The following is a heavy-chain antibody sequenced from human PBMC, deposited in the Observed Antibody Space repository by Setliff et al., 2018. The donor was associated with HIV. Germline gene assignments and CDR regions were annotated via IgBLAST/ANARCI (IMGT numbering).Heavy chain of an antibody. CDR1: GFTFNAYA. V-gene: IGHV3-74*01. CDR3: ASARIPTGGTSTSLDY. D-gene: IGHD1-1*01. J-gene: IGHJ4*02. Sequence: PWGSLRLSCAASGFTFNAYAMHWVRQPPGKGLVWVSRINSDGSSAIYADSVKGRFTFSRDNAKNTLYLQMDSLRPEDTAVYYCASARIPTGGTSTSLDYWGQGALVTVPQ. CDR2: INSDGSSA.